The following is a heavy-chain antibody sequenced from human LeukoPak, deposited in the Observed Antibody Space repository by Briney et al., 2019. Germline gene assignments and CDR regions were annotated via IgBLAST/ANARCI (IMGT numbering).Heavy chain of an antibody. V-gene: IGHV4-4*02. J-gene: IGHJ4*02. CDR1: GGSVINTNW. D-gene: IGHD3-3*01. CDR3: AREGGFYRPLDY. Sequence: SETLSLTCGVSGGSVINTNWWTWVRQPPGKGLEWIGEVHLDGRTNYNPSLESRLTMSVNVSENQVSLKLTSVTAADTAVYYCAREGGFYRPLDYSGQGTLVTVSS. CDR2: VHLDGRT.